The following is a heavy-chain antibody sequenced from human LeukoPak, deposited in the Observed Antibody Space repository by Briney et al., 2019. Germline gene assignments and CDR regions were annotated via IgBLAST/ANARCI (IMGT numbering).Heavy chain of an antibody. D-gene: IGHD5-24*01. V-gene: IGHV4-34*01. J-gene: IGHJ6*02. CDR1: GGSFIGYY. CDR3: ARGGYTVLWGYYYYYGMDV. CDR2: INHSGST. Sequence: PSETLSLTCAVSGGSFIGYYWSWIRQPPGKGLEWIGEINHSGSTNYNPSLKSRVTISVDTSKNQLSLKLSSVTAADTAVYYCARGGYTVLWGYYYYYGMDVWGQGTTVTVSS.